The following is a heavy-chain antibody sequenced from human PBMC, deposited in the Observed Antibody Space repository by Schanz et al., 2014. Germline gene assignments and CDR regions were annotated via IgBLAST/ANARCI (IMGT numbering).Heavy chain of an antibody. CDR3: ARDYFGSGSHYVFDH. V-gene: IGHV1-18*01. J-gene: IGHJ4*02. D-gene: IGHD3-10*01. Sequence: QVQLVQSGAEVKKPGASVKVSCKTSGYTFSDYGISWVRQARGQGLEWVGRFIPILDVGNYAQQFQGRVTVTTDTSTSTVYMELRSLTSDDTAVYFCARDYFGSGSHYVFDHWGQGTLVTVSS. CDR1: GYTFSDYG. CDR2: FIPILDVG.